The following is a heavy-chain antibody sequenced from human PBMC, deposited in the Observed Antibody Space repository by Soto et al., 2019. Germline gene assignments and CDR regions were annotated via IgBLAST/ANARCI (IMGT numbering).Heavy chain of an antibody. CDR3: ARGRPGRRVVVVPAAPRGMDV. D-gene: IGHD2-2*01. CDR1: VGSFSGYY. CDR2: INHSGST. J-gene: IGHJ6*02. Sequence: SETLSLTCSVYVGSFSGYYWSWIRQPAGKGLEWIGEINHSGSTNYNPSLKSRVTISVDTSKNQFSLKLSSVTAADTAVYYCARGRPGRRVVVVPAAPRGMDVWGQGTTVTVSS. V-gene: IGHV4-34*01.